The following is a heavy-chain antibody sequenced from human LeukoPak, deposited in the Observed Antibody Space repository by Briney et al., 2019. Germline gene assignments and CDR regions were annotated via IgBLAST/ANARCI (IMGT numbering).Heavy chain of an antibody. V-gene: IGHV3-23*01. Sequence: GGCLRLSCAASGFTFSSYAMSWVRQAPGEGLEWVSAISGSGGSTYYADSVKGRFTISRDNSKNMLYLQMNSLRAEDTAVYYCAKDPPGYSSGWGEGYWGQGTLVTVSS. J-gene: IGHJ4*02. CDR1: GFTFSSYA. CDR2: ISGSGGST. CDR3: AKDPPGYSSGWGEGY. D-gene: IGHD6-19*01.